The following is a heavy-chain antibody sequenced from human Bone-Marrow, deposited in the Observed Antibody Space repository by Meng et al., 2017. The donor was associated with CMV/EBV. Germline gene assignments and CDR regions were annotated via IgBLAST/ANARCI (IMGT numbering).Heavy chain of an antibody. Sequence: GGSLRLSCAASGFTFSSYAMHWVRQAPGKGLEWVAVISYDGSNKYYADSVKGRFTISRDNSKNTLYLQMNSLGAEDTAVYYCARGRIQLYYYYYYGMDVWGQGTTVTVSS. CDR2: ISYDGSNK. V-gene: IGHV3-30*04. J-gene: IGHJ6*02. D-gene: IGHD5-18*01. CDR3: ARGRIQLYYYYYYGMDV. CDR1: GFTFSSYA.